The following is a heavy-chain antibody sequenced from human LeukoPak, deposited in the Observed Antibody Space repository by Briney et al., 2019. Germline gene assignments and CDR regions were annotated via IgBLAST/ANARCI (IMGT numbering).Heavy chain of an antibody. V-gene: IGHV1-2*06. CDR3: ARQTRVYYDSSGYYYFDY. CDR1: GYTFTGYY. Sequence: ASVKVSCKASGYTFTGYYMHWVRQAPGQGLEWMGRINPNSGGTNYAQKFQGRVTMTRDTSISTAYMELGRLRSDDTAVYYCARQTRVYYDSSGYYYFDYWGQGTLVTVSS. CDR2: INPNSGGT. J-gene: IGHJ4*02. D-gene: IGHD3-22*01.